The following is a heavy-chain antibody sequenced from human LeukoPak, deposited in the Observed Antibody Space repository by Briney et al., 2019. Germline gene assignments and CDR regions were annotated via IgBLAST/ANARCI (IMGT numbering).Heavy chain of an antibody. J-gene: IGHJ4*02. D-gene: IGHD2-15*01. CDR1: GFTFSSYA. Sequence: PGGSLRLSCAASGFTFSSYAMHWVRQAPGKGLEGVAVISYDGSNKYYADSVKGRFTISRDNSKNTLCLQMNSLRAEDTAVYYCARARYCSGGSCQGLLDYWGQGTLVTVSS. CDR2: ISYDGSNK. V-gene: IGHV3-30*04. CDR3: ARARYCSGGSCQGLLDY.